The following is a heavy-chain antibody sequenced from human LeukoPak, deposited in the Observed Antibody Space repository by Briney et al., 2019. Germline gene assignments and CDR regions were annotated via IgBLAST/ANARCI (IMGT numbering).Heavy chain of an antibody. D-gene: IGHD2-2*01. Sequence: SQTLSLTCAISGDSVSSNGAAWNWLRQSPSRGLEWLGRTYYRSKWKNEYAPSVKSRVTINPDTSKNHFSLQLNSVTPDDTAVYYCAREGCSSTSCSQGFDPWGQGTLVTV. CDR1: GDSVSSNGAA. V-gene: IGHV6-1*01. J-gene: IGHJ5*02. CDR3: AREGCSSTSCSQGFDP. CDR2: TYYRSKWKN.